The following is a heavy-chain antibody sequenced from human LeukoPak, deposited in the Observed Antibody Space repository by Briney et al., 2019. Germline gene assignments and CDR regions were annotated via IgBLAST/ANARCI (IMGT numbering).Heavy chain of an antibody. CDR2: ISNDGSRK. D-gene: IGHD2-21*02. CDR1: GFTFSRHG. V-gene: IGHV3-30*18. CDR3: AKGRIGYCGGDCYSDSGSSHFDY. J-gene: IGHJ4*02. Sequence: GRSLRLSCAPSGFTFSRHGMHWVRQAPGKGLEWVAIISNDGSRKYYAHSVEGRFTISRDNSKNTLYLPMDSLRAEDTAVYYCAKGRIGYCGGDCYSDSGSSHFDYWGQGTLVTVSS.